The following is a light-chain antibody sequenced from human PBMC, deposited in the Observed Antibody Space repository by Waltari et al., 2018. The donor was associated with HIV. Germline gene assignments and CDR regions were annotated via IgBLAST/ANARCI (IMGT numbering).Light chain of an antibody. J-gene: IGKJ3*01. CDR3: HQYESSPFT. V-gene: IGKV3-20*01. CDR2: GAS. Sequence: EVVLTQSPGTLSLSLGERATLSCRASQSLGDTFLAWYQQKPGQGPRLLIYGASRRATGTPDRFSGSGSGTDFTLTISGLEPEDFAVYYCHQYESSPFTFGPGTKVVVK. CDR1: QSLGDTF.